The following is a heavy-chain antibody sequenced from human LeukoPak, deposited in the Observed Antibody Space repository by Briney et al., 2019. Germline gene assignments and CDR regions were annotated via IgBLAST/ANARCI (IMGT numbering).Heavy chain of an antibody. Sequence: GESLRLSCAASGFTFSSYSMNWVRQTPGKGLGWVSYIRSSSGTVYYADSVKGRFTISTDNAKNSLYLQMNSLRAEDTALYYCARDDGYAFDIWGQGTMVTVSS. J-gene: IGHJ3*02. CDR2: IRSSSGTV. CDR3: ARDDGYAFDI. D-gene: IGHD6-25*01. V-gene: IGHV3-48*01. CDR1: GFTFSSYS.